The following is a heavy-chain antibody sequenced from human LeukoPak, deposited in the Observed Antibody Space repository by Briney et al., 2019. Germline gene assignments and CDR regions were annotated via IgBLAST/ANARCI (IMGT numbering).Heavy chain of an antibody. V-gene: IGHV1-18*01. CDR2: ISAYNGNT. CDR1: GYTFTSYG. CDR3: ARDSSSTSSTYYYGMDV. D-gene: IGHD2-2*01. Sequence: ASVKVSCKASGYTFTSYGISWVRQAPGQGLEWMGWISAYNGNTNYAQKFQGRVTMTTDTSTSTAYMELRSLRSDDTAVYYCARDSSSTSSTYYYGMDVWGQGTTVTVSS. J-gene: IGHJ6*02.